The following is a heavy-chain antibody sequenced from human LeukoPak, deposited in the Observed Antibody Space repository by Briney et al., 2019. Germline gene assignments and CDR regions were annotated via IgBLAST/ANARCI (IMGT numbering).Heavy chain of an antibody. Sequence: PSETLSLTCAVYGGSFSGYYWSWIRQPPGKGLEWIGEINHSGSTNYNPSLKGRVTISVDTSKNQFSLKLSSVTAADTAVYYCARVGGLRGYSYGPFDYWGQGTLVTVSS. J-gene: IGHJ4*02. V-gene: IGHV4-34*01. CDR3: ARVGGLRGYSYGPFDY. CDR1: GGSFSGYY. D-gene: IGHD5-18*01. CDR2: INHSGST.